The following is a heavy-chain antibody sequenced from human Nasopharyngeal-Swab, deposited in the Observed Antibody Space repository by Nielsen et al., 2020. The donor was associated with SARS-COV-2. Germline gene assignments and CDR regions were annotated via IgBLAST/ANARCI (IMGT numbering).Heavy chain of an antibody. CDR3: VKGPPAVIHYFDY. J-gene: IGHJ4*02. CDR1: GFTFSTYA. D-gene: IGHD2-21*01. V-gene: IGHV3-23*01. CDR2: INGNSRSI. Sequence: GESLKISCAASGFTFSTYAMTWVRQAPGKGLVWVSGINGNSRSITYADSVKGRFTISRDNSKNTVSLQMNSLRAEDTAVYYCVKGPPAVIHYFDYWGQGTLVTVSS.